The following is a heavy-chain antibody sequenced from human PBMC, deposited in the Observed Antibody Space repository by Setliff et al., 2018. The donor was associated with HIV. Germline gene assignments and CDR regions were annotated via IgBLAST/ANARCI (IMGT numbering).Heavy chain of an antibody. J-gene: IGHJ4*02. V-gene: IGHV3-23*01. CDR2: ISGSGRRT. D-gene: IGHD6-13*01. CDR1: GFTFSTYP. CDR3: AKDAFPVSNTWYGGIDC. Sequence: GSLRLSCAASGFTFSTYPMSWVRQAPGKGLEWVSGISGSGRRTFYADSVKGRFTISKDNFENVVYLQMNSLRVDDTAVYYCAKDAFPVSNTWYGGIDCWGQGTLVTVS.